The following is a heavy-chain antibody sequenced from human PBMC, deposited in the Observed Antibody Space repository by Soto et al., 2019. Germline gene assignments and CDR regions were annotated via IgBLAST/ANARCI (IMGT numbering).Heavy chain of an antibody. J-gene: IGHJ3*02. CDR3: ARPRCSSTSCYWDDAFDI. Sequence: GGSLRLSCAASGFTFSDHYMDWVRQAPGKGLEWVGRTRNKANSYTTEYAASVKGRFTISNEDSKNSLYLQMNSLKTEDTAVYYCARPRCSSTSCYWDDAFDIWGQGTMVTVSS. CDR1: GFTFSDHY. V-gene: IGHV3-72*01. CDR2: TRNKANSYTT. D-gene: IGHD2-2*01.